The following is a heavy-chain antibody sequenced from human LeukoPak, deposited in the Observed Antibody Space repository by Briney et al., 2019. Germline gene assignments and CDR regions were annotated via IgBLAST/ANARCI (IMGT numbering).Heavy chain of an antibody. CDR3: ARVFPRIAVAGPNKYFDY. CDR1: GYTFTGCY. J-gene: IGHJ4*02. CDR2: INPNSGGT. V-gene: IGHV1-2*02. Sequence: ASVKVSCKASGYTFTGCYMHWVRQAPGQGLEWMGWINPNSGGTNYAQKFQGRVTMTRDTSISTAYMELSRLRSDDTAVYYCARVFPRIAVAGPNKYFDYWGQGTLVTVSS. D-gene: IGHD6-19*01.